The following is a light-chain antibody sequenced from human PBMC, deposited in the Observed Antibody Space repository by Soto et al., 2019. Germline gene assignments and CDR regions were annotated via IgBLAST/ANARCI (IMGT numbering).Light chain of an antibody. CDR1: QSVSSKL. CDR3: QHYDGSTGT. CDR2: GAS. J-gene: IGKJ1*01. Sequence: EIVLTQSPGTLSLSPGERATLSCRASQSVSSKLVSWYQKKPGQVPSLLIYGASTRSTGIPDRFSGSGSGTDFTLTINRLEPEDFAVYYCQHYDGSTGTFGQGTKVEV. V-gene: IGKV3-20*01.